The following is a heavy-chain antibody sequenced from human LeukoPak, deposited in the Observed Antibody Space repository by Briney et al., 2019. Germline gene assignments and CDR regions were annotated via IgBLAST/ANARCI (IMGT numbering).Heavy chain of an antibody. Sequence: AGGSLRLSCAASGFTFSDYYMSWIRQAPGKGLEWVANIKQDGSEKCYVDSVKARFTISRDNAKNSLYLQMNSLRAEDTAVYYCAELGITMIGGVWGKGTTVTISS. J-gene: IGHJ6*04. D-gene: IGHD3-10*02. V-gene: IGHV3-7*01. CDR3: AELGITMIGGV. CDR1: GFTFSDYY. CDR2: IKQDGSEK.